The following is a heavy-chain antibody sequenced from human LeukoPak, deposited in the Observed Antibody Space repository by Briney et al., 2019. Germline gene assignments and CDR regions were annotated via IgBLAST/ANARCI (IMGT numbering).Heavy chain of an antibody. CDR1: GGSISSGGYY. CDR2: IYYSGST. D-gene: IGHD4-23*01. CDR3: ARVRRWTAARGGLDY. J-gene: IGHJ4*02. V-gene: IGHV4-31*03. Sequence: SETLSLTCTVSGGSISSGGYYWSWIRQHPGKGLEWIGYIYYSGSTYYNPSLKSRVTISVDTSKNQFSLKLSSVTAADTAVYYCARVRRWTAARGGLDYWGQGTLVTVSS.